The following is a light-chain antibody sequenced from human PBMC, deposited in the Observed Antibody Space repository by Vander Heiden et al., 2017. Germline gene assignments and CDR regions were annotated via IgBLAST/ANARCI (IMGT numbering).Light chain of an antibody. CDR1: KSISSY. J-gene: IGKJ1*01. CDR2: AAS. CDR3: QQSYSSPRT. V-gene: IGKV1-39*01. Sequence: DIKMTQSPSSLSASVGDRVTITCLAGKSISSYLTWYQQKPGKAPKLLIYAASSLQSGVPSRFSGSGSGTDFTLTISSLQPEDFATYYCQQSYSSPRTFGQGTKVDIK.